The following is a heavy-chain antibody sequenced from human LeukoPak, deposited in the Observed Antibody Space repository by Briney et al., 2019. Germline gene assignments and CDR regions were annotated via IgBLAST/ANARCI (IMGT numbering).Heavy chain of an antibody. CDR2: IYHSGST. J-gene: IGHJ4*02. Sequence: SGTLSLTCAVSGGSISSSNWWSWVRQPPGKGLEWIGEIYHSGSTNYNPSLKSRVTISVDKSKNQFSLKLSSVTAADTAVYYCARDQILWFGELSNFDYWGQGTLVTVSS. CDR1: GGSISSSNW. CDR3: ARDQILWFGELSNFDY. D-gene: IGHD3-10*01. V-gene: IGHV4-4*02.